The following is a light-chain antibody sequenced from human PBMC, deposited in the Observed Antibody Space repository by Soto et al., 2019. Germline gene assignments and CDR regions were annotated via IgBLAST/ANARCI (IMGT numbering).Light chain of an antibody. CDR2: AAS. J-gene: IGKJ4*01. V-gene: IGKV3D-20*02. Sequence: EIVLTQSPGTLSLSPGERATLSCRASQSLSSGYLAWYQQKPGQAPRILIYAASSRATGIPDRFSGSGSGTDFSLTINRLEPEDSAVYYCQQRSNWPLTFGGGTKVEIK. CDR3: QQRSNWPLT. CDR1: QSLSSGY.